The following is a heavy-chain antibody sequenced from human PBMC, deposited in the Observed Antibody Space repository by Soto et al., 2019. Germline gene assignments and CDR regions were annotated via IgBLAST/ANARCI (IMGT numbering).Heavy chain of an antibody. CDR3: AKVTDYYYDSSGYYLRYYYYYGMDV. CDR1: GFTFSSYA. J-gene: IGHJ6*02. CDR2: ISGSGGST. D-gene: IGHD3-22*01. Sequence: PRLSCAASGFTFSSYAMSWVRQAPGKGLEWVSAISGSGGSTYYADSVKGRFTISRDNSKNTLYLQMNSLRAEDTAVYYCAKVTDYYYDSSGYYLRYYYYYGMDVWGQGTTVTVSS. V-gene: IGHV3-23*01.